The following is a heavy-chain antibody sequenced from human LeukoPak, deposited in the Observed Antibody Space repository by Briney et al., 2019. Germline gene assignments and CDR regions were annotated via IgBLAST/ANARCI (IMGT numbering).Heavy chain of an antibody. D-gene: IGHD1-26*01. J-gene: IGHJ4*02. V-gene: IGHV4-34*01. CDR3: ASGSYGRFDY. CDR2: IYYSGST. Sequence: YPSETLSLTCAVYGGSFSGYYWSWIRQPPGKGLEWIGSIYYSGSTYYNPSLKSRVTISVDTSKNQFSLKLSSVTAADTAVYYCASGSYGRFDYWGQGTLVTVSS. CDR1: GGSFSGYY.